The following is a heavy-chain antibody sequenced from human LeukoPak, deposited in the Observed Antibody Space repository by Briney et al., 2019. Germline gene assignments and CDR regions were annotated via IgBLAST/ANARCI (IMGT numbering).Heavy chain of an antibody. CDR1: GFTFSNYG. CDR3: ARDGPDGSVFY. J-gene: IGHJ4*02. V-gene: IGHV3-33*01. CDR2: IWLDGTKN. D-gene: IGHD5/OR15-5a*01. Sequence: GRSLRLSCAASGFTFSNYGMHWVRQAPGKGLEWVAVIWLDGTKNYYADSVKGRFTISRDNSKNTLYLQMNSLRGEDTALYYRARDGPDGSVFYWGQGTLVTVSS.